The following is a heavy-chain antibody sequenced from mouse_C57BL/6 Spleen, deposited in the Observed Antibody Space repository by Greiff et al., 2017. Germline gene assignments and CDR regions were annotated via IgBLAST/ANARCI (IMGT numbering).Heavy chain of an antibody. Sequence: VKDRFTISRDDSESMLYLQMNNLKTEDTAMYYCVRGLDFDYWGQGTTLTVSS. J-gene: IGHJ2*01. D-gene: IGHD3-3*01. CDR3: VRGLDFDY. V-gene: IGHV10-1*01.